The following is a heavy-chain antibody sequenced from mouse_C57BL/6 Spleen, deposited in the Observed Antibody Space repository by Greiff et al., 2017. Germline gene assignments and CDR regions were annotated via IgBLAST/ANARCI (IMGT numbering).Heavy chain of an antibody. J-gene: IGHJ1*03. V-gene: IGHV2-5*01. D-gene: IGHD1-1*01. Sequence: VKVVESGPGLVQPSQSLSITCTVSGFSLTSYGVHWVRQSPGKGLEWLGVIWRGGSTDYNAAFMSRLSITKDNSKSQVFFKMNSLQADDTAIYYSAKNRITTVVDGYFDGWGKGTTVTVSS. CDR3: AKNRITTVVDGYFDG. CDR2: IWRGGST. CDR1: GFSLTSYG.